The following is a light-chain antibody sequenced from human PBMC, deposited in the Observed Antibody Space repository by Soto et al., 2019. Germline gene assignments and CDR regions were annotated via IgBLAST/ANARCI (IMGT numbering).Light chain of an antibody. CDR1: SGHSNYA. CDR3: QTWGSGIVV. CDR2: LNSDGSH. V-gene: IGLV4-69*01. J-gene: IGLJ2*01. Sequence: QTVVTQSPSASASLGASVKLTCTLSSGHSNYAIAWHQQQSEKGPRYLMKLNSDGSHSKGDGIPDRFSGSSSGAERYLTISSLQSEDAADYYCQTWGSGIVVFGGGTQLTVL.